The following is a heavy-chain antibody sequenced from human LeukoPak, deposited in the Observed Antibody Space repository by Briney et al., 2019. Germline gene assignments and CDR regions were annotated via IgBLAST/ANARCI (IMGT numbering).Heavy chain of an antibody. V-gene: IGHV5-51*01. CDR3: ARRGIVGATANWYFDL. D-gene: IGHD1-26*01. CDR1: GYSFTSYW. J-gene: IGHJ2*01. CDR2: IYPGDSDT. Sequence: GESLKISCKGSGYSFTSYWIGWVRQMPGKGLEWMGIIYPGDSDTRYSPSFQGQVTISADKSISTAYLQWSSLKASDTAMYYCARRGIVGATANWYFDLWGRGTLVTVSS.